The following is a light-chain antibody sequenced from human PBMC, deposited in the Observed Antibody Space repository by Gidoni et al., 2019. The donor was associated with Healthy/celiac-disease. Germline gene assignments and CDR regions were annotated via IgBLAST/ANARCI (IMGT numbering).Light chain of an antibody. V-gene: IGKV4-1*01. J-gene: IGKJ1*01. Sequence: DIVLTQSPDSLSLSLGERATINCKSSQSVLYSSNNKNDLAWYQQQPGQPPKLLIYWASTRESGVTDRFSGSGSGTDFTLTISSLQAEDVAVYYWQQYYSAWTFGQGTKVEIK. CDR2: WAS. CDR1: QSVLYSSNNKND. CDR3: QQYYSAWT.